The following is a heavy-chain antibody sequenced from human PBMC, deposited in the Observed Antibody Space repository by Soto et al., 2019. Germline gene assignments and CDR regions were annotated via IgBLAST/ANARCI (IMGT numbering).Heavy chain of an antibody. D-gene: IGHD5-12*01. CDR2: IDTSGGVT. CDR1: GFTFSSFF. V-gene: IGHV3-23*01. CDR3: AREGVAPYYYYGMDV. Sequence: GGSLRLSCTASGFTFSSFFMNWVRQAPGKGPEWVSGIDTSGGVTEYADSVKGRFTMTTDTSTSTAYMELRSLRSDDTAVYYCAREGVAPYYYYGMDVWGQGTPVTVSS. J-gene: IGHJ6*02.